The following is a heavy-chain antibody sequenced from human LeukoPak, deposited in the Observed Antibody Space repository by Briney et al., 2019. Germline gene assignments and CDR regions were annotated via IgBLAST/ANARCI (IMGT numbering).Heavy chain of an antibody. CDR3: ARGSGGPRDFDWLLSY. Sequence: VASVKVSCKASGGTFSSYAISWVRQAPGQGLEWMGGIIPIFSTANYAQKFQGRVTITADESTSTAYMELSSLRPEDTAVYYCARGSGGPRDFDWLLSYWGQGTLVTVSS. CDR1: GGTFSSYA. J-gene: IGHJ4*02. CDR2: IIPIFSTA. D-gene: IGHD3-9*01. V-gene: IGHV1-69*13.